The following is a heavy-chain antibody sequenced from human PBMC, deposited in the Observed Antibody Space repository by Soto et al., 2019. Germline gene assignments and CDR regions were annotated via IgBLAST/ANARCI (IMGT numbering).Heavy chain of an antibody. V-gene: IGHV3-23*01. CDR3: AKDGFEAAAGRVGEYFQH. CDR2: ISGSGGST. J-gene: IGHJ1*01. D-gene: IGHD6-13*01. Sequence: EVQLLESGGGLVQPGGSLRLSCAASGFTFSSYAMSWVRQAPGKGLEWVSAISGSGGSTYYADSVKGRFTISRDNSKNTLYLQMNSLRAEDTAVYYCAKDGFEAAAGRVGEYFQHWGQGTLVTVSS. CDR1: GFTFSSYA.